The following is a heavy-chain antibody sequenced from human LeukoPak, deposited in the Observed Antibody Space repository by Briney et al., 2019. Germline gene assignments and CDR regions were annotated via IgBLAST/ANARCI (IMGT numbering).Heavy chain of an antibody. CDR1: GFTFSSYS. CDR3: ARDLGIAAAGTGAFDI. Sequence: GGSLRLSCAASGFTFSSYSMNWVRQAPGKGLEWVSYISSSSYIYYADSVKGRFTISRDNAKNSLSLQMNSLRAEDTAMYYCARDLGIAAAGTGAFDIWGQGTMVTVSS. J-gene: IGHJ3*02. CDR2: ISSSSYI. D-gene: IGHD6-13*01. V-gene: IGHV3-21*01.